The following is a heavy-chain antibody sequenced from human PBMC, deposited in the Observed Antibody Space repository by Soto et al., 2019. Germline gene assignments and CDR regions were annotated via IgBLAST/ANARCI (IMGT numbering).Heavy chain of an antibody. J-gene: IGHJ4*02. CDR2: MNPHTGDT. CDR3: ASGDGCIVDY. CDR1: GYTFISYD. D-gene: IGHD6-19*01. V-gene: IGHV1-8*01. Sequence: QVQLVQSGAEVKKPGASVKVSCKASGYTFISYDINWVRQATGQGLEWMGWMNPHTGDTGHAQKFQGSVTMTRNTSINTANPELSSLRSDDTVVYFCASGDGCIVDYGGQGTFVTVSA.